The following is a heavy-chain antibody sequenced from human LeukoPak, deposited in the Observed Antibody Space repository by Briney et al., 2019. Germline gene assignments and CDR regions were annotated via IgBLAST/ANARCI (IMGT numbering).Heavy chain of an antibody. D-gene: IGHD3-10*01. V-gene: IGHV3-30-3*01. CDR2: ISYDGSNK. J-gene: IGHJ3*02. Sequence: GGSLRLSCAASGFTFSSYAMHWVRQAPGKGLEWVAVISYDGSNKYYADSVKGRFTISRDNSKNTLYLQMNSLRAEDTAVYYCARDPSGSDAFDIWGRGTMVTVSS. CDR1: GFTFSSYA. CDR3: ARDPSGSDAFDI.